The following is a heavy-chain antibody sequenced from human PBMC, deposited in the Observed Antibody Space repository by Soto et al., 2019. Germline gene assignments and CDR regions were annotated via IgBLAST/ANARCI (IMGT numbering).Heavy chain of an antibody. J-gene: IGHJ6*03. CDR1: GFTVRSTY. D-gene: IGHD2-8*01. Sequence: GGSLRLSCAASGFTVRSTYINWVRQAPGKGLEWLSIIYGGGTTQYADSIKGRFTISRDNSESTLFLQMDSLRAEDTAVYYCARGNTKYYMDVWGKVTTVTVSS. CDR2: IYGGGTT. CDR3: ARGNTKYYMDV. V-gene: IGHV3-66*01.